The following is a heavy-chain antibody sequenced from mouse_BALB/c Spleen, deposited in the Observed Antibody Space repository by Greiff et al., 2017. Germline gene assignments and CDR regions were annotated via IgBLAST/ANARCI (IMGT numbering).Heavy chain of an antibody. CDR3: ARVTGTKWYFDV. V-gene: IGHV5-9-4*01. Sequence: EVKLVESGGGLVKPGGSLKLSCAASGFTFSSYAMSWVRQSPEKRLEWVAEISSGGSYTYYPDTVTGRFTISRDNAKNTLYLEMSSLRSEDTAMYYCARVTGTKWYFDVWGAGTTVTVSS. CDR2: ISSGGSYT. J-gene: IGHJ1*01. D-gene: IGHD4-1*01. CDR1: GFTFSSYA.